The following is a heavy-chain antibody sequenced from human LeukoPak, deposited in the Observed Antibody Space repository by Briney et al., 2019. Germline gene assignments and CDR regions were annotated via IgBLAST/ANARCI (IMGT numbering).Heavy chain of an antibody. CDR1: GGSIRGYY. D-gene: IGHD2-15*01. Sequence: PSETLSLTRNVSGGSIRGYYWSWIRQPPGKGLEWIGYIYSSGSTNYNPSLKSRVTMSVDTSKNQFSLKLSSVTAADTAVYYCARARGYCSGGSCYFHYFDYWGQGTLVTVSS. CDR2: IYSSGST. J-gene: IGHJ4*02. V-gene: IGHV4-59*08. CDR3: ARARGYCSGGSCYFHYFDY.